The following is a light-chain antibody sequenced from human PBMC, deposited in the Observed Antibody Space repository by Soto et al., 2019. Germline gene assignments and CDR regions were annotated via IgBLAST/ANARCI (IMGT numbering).Light chain of an antibody. Sequence: EIVLTQSPGTLSLSPGERATLSCRASQSVSSSYLAWYQLKPGQAPRLLIYGASSRATGIPDRFSGSGSGTDFTLTVSRLEPEDFAVYYCQQYGSSPYTFGQGTKLEIK. J-gene: IGKJ2*01. V-gene: IGKV3-20*01. CDR3: QQYGSSPYT. CDR1: QSVSSSY. CDR2: GAS.